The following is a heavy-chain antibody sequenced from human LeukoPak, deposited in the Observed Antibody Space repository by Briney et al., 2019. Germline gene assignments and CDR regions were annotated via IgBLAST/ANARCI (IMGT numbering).Heavy chain of an antibody. CDR1: GFTFSNYA. J-gene: IGHJ4*02. V-gene: IGHV3-30*04. CDR3: AREVGAFDY. D-gene: IGHD1-26*01. CDR2: ISYDGGYK. Sequence: TGGSLRHSCAASGFTFSNYAMHWVRQAPGKGLEWVAVISYDGGYKVYADSVKGRFTISRDNSKNTLYLQMNSLRAEDTAVYYCAREVGAFDYWGQGTLVTVSS.